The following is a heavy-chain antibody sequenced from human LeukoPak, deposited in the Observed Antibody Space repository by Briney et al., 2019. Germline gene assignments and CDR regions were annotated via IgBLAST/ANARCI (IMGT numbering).Heavy chain of an antibody. V-gene: IGHV4-59*01. J-gene: IGHJ5*02. CDR3: ARGYGGSRYSGFDP. D-gene: IGHD2-15*01. CDR1: GGSISSYY. Sequence: PSETLSLTCTVSGGSISSYYWSWIRQPPGKGLEWIGYIYYSGSTNYNPSLKSRVTISVDTSKNQFSLKLSSVTAADTAVYYCARGYGGSRYSGFDPWGKGTLVTVSS. CDR2: IYYSGST.